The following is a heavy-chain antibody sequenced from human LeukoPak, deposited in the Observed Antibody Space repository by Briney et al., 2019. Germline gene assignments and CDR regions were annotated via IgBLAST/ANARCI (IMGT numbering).Heavy chain of an antibody. Sequence: ASVKVSCKASGYTFTSYAMHWVRQAPGQRLEWMGWINAGNGNTKYSQKFQGRVTITRDTSASTAYMELGSLRSEDTAVYYCARDPSSRWNTAGYFDYWDQGTLVTVSS. D-gene: IGHD1/OR15-1a*01. CDR3: ARDPSSRWNTAGYFDY. J-gene: IGHJ4*02. V-gene: IGHV1-3*01. CDR2: INAGNGNT. CDR1: GYTFTSYA.